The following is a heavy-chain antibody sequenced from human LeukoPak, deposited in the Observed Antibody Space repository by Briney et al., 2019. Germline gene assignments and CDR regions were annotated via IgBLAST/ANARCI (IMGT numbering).Heavy chain of an antibody. D-gene: IGHD3-16*01. CDR1: GFTFSSYA. CDR2: ISGSGVST. V-gene: IGHV3-23*01. CDR3: AKARRLYYYGLDV. Sequence: GGSLRLSCAASGFTFSSYAMSWVRQAPGKGLEWVSAISGSGVSTYYADSVKGRFTISRDISKNTLYLQMNSLRAEDTAVYYCAKARRLYYYGLDVWGQGTTVTVSS. J-gene: IGHJ6*02.